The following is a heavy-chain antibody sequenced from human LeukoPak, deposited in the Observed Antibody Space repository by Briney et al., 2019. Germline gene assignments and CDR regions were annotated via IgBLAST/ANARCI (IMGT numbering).Heavy chain of an antibody. V-gene: IGHV4-39*01. CDR2: IYYSGST. Sequence: SETLSLTCTVSGGSISSSSYYWGWIRQPPGKGLEWIGSIYYSGSTYYNPSLKSRVTISVDTSKNQFSLKLSSVTAADTGVYYCARQYSYGSFDYWGQGTLVTVSS. CDR3: ARQYSYGSFDY. D-gene: IGHD5-18*01. J-gene: IGHJ4*02. CDR1: GGSISSSSYY.